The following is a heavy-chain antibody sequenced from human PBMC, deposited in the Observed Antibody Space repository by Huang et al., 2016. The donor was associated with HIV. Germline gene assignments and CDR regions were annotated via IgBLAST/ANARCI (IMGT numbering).Heavy chain of an antibody. CDR3: ARTAYSYGFRQGYNWFDP. D-gene: IGHD5-18*01. V-gene: IGHV1-69*13. CDR1: GGTFSSYA. J-gene: IGHJ5*02. CDR2: SIPIFGKA. Sequence: QVLLVQSGAEVRKPGSSVKVSCTAFGGTFSSYAISWVRQAPGQGLEWMGGSIPIFGKANYTKKFQGRVTMTVDESTNTGDMELTRLTSEDTAVYYCARTAYSYGFRQGYNWFDPWGQGTPVTVSS.